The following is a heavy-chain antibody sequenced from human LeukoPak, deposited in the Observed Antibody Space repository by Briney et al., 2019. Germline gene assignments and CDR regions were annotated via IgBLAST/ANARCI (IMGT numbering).Heavy chain of an antibody. J-gene: IGHJ4*02. CDR3: ARRVNRRSTSCPMCLDY. CDR2: VTQTGST. CDR1: GGSFSGYF. Sequence: SETLSLTCAVYGGSFSGYFWTWIRQPPGKGLERIGEVTQTGSTNYNPSLKSRVTISVDTSKNQFSLKLTSVTAADTAVYYCARRVNRRSTSCPMCLDYWGQGDLVTVSS. V-gene: IGHV4-34*01. D-gene: IGHD2-2*01.